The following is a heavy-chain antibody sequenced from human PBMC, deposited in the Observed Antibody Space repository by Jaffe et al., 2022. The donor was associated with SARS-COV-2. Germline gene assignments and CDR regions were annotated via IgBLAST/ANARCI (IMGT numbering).Heavy chain of an antibody. CDR2: IWYDGSNK. V-gene: IGHV3-33*01. D-gene: IGHD4-17*01. Sequence: QVQLVESGGGVVQPGRSLRLSCAASGFTFSSYGMHWVRQAPGKGLEWVAVIWYDGSNKYYADSVKGRFTISRDNSKNTLYLQMNSLRAEDTAVYYCARDPHRLDPRFYGVYYYGMDVWGQGTTVTVSS. CDR1: GFTFSSYG. CDR3: ARDPHRLDPRFYGVYYYGMDV. J-gene: IGHJ6*02.